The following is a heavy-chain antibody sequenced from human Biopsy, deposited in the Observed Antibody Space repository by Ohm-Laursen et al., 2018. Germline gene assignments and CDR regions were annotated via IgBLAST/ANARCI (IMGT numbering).Heavy chain of an antibody. D-gene: IGHD2-2*02. CDR3: AKGGYCTTTSCYMDVDV. V-gene: IGHV3-23*01. CDR2: ISGSGGST. CDR1: GYTFSSYW. J-gene: IGHJ6*02. Sequence: SLRLSCAASGYTFSSYWMHWVRQAPGKGLEWVSTISGSGGSTYYADSVKGRFTISRDASKDTLYLLMNSLRAEDTAMYYCAKGGYCTTTSCYMDVDVWGQGTTVTVSS.